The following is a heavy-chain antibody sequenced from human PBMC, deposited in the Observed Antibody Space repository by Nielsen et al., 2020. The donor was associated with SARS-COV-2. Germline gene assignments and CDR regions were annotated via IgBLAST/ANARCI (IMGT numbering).Heavy chain of an antibody. Sequence: VRQAPGKGLEWVANIKQDGSEKYYVDSVKGRFTISRDNAKNSLYLQMNSLRAEDTAVYYCARVIGYFFDYWGQGTLVTVSS. V-gene: IGHV3-7*02. D-gene: IGHD3-16*02. CDR2: IKQDGSEK. J-gene: IGHJ4*02. CDR3: ARVIGYFFDY.